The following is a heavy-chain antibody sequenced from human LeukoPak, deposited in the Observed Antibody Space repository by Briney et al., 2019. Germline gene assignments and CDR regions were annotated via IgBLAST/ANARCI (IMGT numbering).Heavy chain of an antibody. Sequence: GGSLRLSCAASGFTFSDYYMSWIRQAPGKGLEWVSYISSSGSSIYYADSVKGRFTISRDNAKNSLYLQMNSLRAEDTAVYYCTARLLWFGEFLYWGQGTLVTVSS. D-gene: IGHD3-10*01. V-gene: IGHV3-11*01. CDR2: ISSSGSSI. CDR1: GFTFSDYY. J-gene: IGHJ4*02. CDR3: TARLLWFGEFLY.